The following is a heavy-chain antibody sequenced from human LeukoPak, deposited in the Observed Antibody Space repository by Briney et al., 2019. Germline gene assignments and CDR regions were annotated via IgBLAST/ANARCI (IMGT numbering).Heavy chain of an antibody. V-gene: IGHV1-18*01. D-gene: IGHD2-2*01. J-gene: IGHJ5*02. CDR1: GYTFTSYG. CDR2: ISAYNGNT. CDR3: AREPLPYCSSTSCHGFGFDP. Sequence: ASVEVSCKASGYTFTSYGISWVRQAPGQGLEWMGWISAYNGNTNYAQKLQGRVTMATDTSTSTAYMELRSLRSDGTAVYYCAREPLPYCSSTSCHGFGFDPWGQGTLVTVSS.